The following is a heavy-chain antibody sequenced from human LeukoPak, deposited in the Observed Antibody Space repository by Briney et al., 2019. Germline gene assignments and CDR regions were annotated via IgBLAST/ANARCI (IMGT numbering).Heavy chain of an antibody. CDR2: IHSAGDT. CDR3: ARGFLVGNNAA. V-gene: IGHV3-66*01. J-gene: IGHJ5*02. Sequence: GWSLRLACLVSRFSGSDKYMTWVRQAPGKGLEWVSAIHSAGDTHHANSVKGRFSISRDNSKNTVYLQMNSLRAEDTAVYYCARGFLVGNNAAWGQGTLVTISS. CDR1: RFSGSDKY. D-gene: IGHD1-26*01.